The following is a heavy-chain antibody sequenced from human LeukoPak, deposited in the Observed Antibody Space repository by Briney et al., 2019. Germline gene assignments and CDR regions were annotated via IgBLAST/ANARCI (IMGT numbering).Heavy chain of an antibody. CDR3: AREVGYCSGGSCYSYFDY. Sequence: PSETLSLTCTVSGGSISGYYWTWIRQPPGKGLEWIGYVFYSGSTNYNPSLKSRVTLSVDTSKNQFSLRLSSVTAADTAVYYCAREVGYCSGGSCYSYFDYWGQGTLVTVSS. CDR1: GGSISGYY. J-gene: IGHJ4*02. CDR2: VFYSGST. D-gene: IGHD2-15*01. V-gene: IGHV4-59*01.